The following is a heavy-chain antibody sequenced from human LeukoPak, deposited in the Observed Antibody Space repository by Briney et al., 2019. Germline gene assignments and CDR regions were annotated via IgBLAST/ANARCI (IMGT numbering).Heavy chain of an antibody. CDR1: GGSISSSSYY. CDR3: ARHRLDCSGGSCYLKSVFDY. D-gene: IGHD2-15*01. Sequence: SQTLSLTCTVSGGSISSSSYYWGWVRQPPGKGLEWIGSIYYSGSTYYNPSLKSRVTISVDTSKNQFSLKLSSVTAADTAVYYCARHRLDCSGGSCYLKSVFDYWGQGTLVTVSS. CDR2: IYYSGST. V-gene: IGHV4-39*01. J-gene: IGHJ4*02.